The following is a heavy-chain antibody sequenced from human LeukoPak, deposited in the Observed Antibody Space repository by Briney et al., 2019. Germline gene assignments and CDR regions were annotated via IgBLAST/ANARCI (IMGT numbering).Heavy chain of an antibody. V-gene: IGHV4-59*01. CDR3: ARVMRDSSGYYLYYPDY. J-gene: IGHJ4*02. CDR1: GGSISSYF. D-gene: IGHD3-22*01. CDR2: IYYSGST. Sequence: PSETLSLTCTVSGGSISSYFWSWIRQPPGKGLEWIGYIYYSGSTNYNPSLKSRVTTSVDTSKNQFSLKLSSVTAADTAVYYCARVMRDSSGYYLYYPDYWGQGTLVTVSS.